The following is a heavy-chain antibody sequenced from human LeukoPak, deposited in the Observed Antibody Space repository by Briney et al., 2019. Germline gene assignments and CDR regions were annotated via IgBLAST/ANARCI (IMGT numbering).Heavy chain of an antibody. Sequence: GGSLRLSCAASGFTFSSYSMNWDRPPPGVGLKWGTSISSSSRNIYYADSVKGRFTISRDNAKSSLYLQMNSLRAEDTAVYYCARDRAPRTMVRGVIMYWGQGTLVTVSS. CDR1: GFTFSSYS. CDR2: ISSSSRNI. J-gene: IGHJ4*02. D-gene: IGHD3-10*01. CDR3: ARDRAPRTMVRGVIMY. V-gene: IGHV3-21*01.